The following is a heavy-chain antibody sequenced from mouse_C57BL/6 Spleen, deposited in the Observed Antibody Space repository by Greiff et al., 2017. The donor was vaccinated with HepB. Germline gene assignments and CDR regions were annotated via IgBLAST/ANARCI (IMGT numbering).Heavy chain of an antibody. Sequence: VQVVESGPELVKPGASVKLSCKASGYTFTSYDINWVKQRPGQGLEWIGWIYPRDGSTKYNEKFKGKATLTVDTSSSTAYMELHSLTSEDSAVYFCARVPVATGDWYFDVWGTGTTVTVSS. D-gene: IGHD1-1*01. CDR1: GYTFTSYD. CDR2: IYPRDGST. CDR3: ARVPVATGDWYFDV. V-gene: IGHV1-85*01. J-gene: IGHJ1*03.